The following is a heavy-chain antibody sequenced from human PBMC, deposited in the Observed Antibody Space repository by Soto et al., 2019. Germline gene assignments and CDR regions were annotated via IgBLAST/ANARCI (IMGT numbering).Heavy chain of an antibody. Sequence: QLQLQESGPGLVRPSETLSLTCTVSGASIRNSNYFWGWIRQPPGKGLEWSGSVYYTGGTYYNPSLKSRVTLSVDTSRNQFSLNLRSVTAADTAVYYCARSVGGAFFKHWGQGTLVTVSS. CDR3: ARSVGGAFFKH. D-gene: IGHD3-3*01. J-gene: IGHJ1*01. CDR1: GASIRNSNYF. V-gene: IGHV4-39*01. CDR2: VYYTGGT.